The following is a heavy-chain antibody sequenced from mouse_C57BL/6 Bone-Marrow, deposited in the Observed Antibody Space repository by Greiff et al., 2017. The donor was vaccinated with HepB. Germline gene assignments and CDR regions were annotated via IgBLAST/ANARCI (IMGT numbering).Heavy chain of an antibody. CDR3: ARGGTAQATWAMDY. Sequence: EVHLVESGPGLVKPSQSLSLTCSVPGYSITSGYYWNWIRQFPGNKLEWMGYISYDGSNNYNPSLKNRISITRDTSKNQFFLKLNSVTTEDTATYYCARGGTAQATWAMDYWGQGTSVTVSS. D-gene: IGHD3-2*02. CDR1: GYSITSGYY. J-gene: IGHJ4*01. CDR2: ISYDGSN. V-gene: IGHV3-6*01.